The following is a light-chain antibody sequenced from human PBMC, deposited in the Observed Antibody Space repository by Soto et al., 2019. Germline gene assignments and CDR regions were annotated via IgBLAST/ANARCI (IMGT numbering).Light chain of an antibody. CDR1: SSNIGTNA. CDR3: AAWDDSLTGYV. CDR2: NNN. V-gene: IGLV1-44*01. Sequence: QSVLTQPPSASGTPGQRVTISCSGGSSNIGTNAVNWYQQLPGTAPKLLIYNNNQRPSGVPDRFSGSKPGTSASLAISGLQSEDEADYYCAAWDDSLTGYVFGTGTKVTVL. J-gene: IGLJ1*01.